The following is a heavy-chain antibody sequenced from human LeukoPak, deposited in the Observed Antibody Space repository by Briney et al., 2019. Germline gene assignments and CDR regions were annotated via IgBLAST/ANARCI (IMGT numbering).Heavy chain of an antibody. Sequence: SETLSLTCTVSGGSISSGGYYWSWIRQHPGKGLEWIGYIYYSGSTYYNPSLKSRVTISVDTSKNQFSLKLSSVTAADTAVYYCARANYDFWSGYYYYYYGMDVWGQGTTVTVSS. J-gene: IGHJ6*02. CDR1: GGSISSGGYY. V-gene: IGHV4-31*03. D-gene: IGHD3-3*01. CDR3: ARANYDFWSGYYYYYYGMDV. CDR2: IYYSGST.